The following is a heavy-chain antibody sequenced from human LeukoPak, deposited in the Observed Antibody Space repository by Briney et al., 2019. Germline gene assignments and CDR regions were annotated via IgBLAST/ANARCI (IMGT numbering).Heavy chain of an antibody. CDR2: ISGSGGST. CDR3: AKDTPVTNFWSGYLDY. Sequence: PGGSLRLSCAASGFTFSSYAMSWVRQAPGKGLEWVSDISGSGGSTYYADSVKGRFTISRDNSKNTLYLQMNSLRAEDTAVYYCAKDTPVTNFWSGYLDYWGQGTLVTVSS. V-gene: IGHV3-23*01. CDR1: GFTFSSYA. D-gene: IGHD3-3*01. J-gene: IGHJ4*02.